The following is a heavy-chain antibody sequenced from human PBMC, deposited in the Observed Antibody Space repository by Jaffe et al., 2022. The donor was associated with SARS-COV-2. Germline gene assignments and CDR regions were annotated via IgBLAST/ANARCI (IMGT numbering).Heavy chain of an antibody. D-gene: IGHD1-26*01. CDR1: GFTFSSYS. V-gene: IGHV3-21*01. CDR3: ARDLSVVGATWMYYFDY. J-gene: IGHJ4*02. Sequence: EVQLVESGGGLVKPGGSLRLSCAASGFTFSSYSMNWVRQAPGKGLEWVSSISSSSSYIYYADSVKGRFTISRDNAKNSLYLQMNSLRAEDTAVYYCARDLSVVGATWMYYFDYWGQGTLVTVSS. CDR2: ISSSSSYI.